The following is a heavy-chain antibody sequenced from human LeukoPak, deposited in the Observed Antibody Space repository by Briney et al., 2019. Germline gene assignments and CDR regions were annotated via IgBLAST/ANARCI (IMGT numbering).Heavy chain of an antibody. CDR3: AKGTLDIVVVPAAPKVYYFDY. Sequence: GGSLRLSCAASGFTFSSYAMSRVRQAPGKGLEWVSAISGSGGSTYYADSVKGRFTISRDNSKNTLYLQMNSLRAEDTAVYYCAKGTLDIVVVPAAPKVYYFDYWGQGTLVTVPS. CDR2: ISGSGGST. V-gene: IGHV3-23*01. D-gene: IGHD2-2*01. J-gene: IGHJ4*02. CDR1: GFTFSSYA.